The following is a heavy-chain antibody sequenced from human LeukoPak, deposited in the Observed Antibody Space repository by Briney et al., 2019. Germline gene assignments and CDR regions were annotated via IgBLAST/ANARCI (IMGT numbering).Heavy chain of an antibody. D-gene: IGHD3-9*01. Sequence: GGSLRLSCAASGFSFRDYAMTWVRQAPGKGLEWVSTVSGGAEATYYADSVKGRFTISRDNSKNTLYLQMNSLRAEDTAVYYCAKDLRYSLGGNWFDPWGQGTLVTVSS. V-gene: IGHV3-23*01. J-gene: IGHJ5*02. CDR2: VSGGAEAT. CDR3: AKDLRYSLGGNWFDP. CDR1: GFSFRDYA.